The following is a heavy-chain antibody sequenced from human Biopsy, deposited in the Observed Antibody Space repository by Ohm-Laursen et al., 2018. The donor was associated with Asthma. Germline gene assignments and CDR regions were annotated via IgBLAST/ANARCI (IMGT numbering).Heavy chain of an antibody. V-gene: IGHV1-18*01. CDR2: ISVYNGNT. CDR1: GYTFNSAG. CDR3: ARAVDYSHYYGIDV. J-gene: IGHJ6*02. Sequence: ASVKVSCKTSGYTFNSAGITWVRRAPGQGLEWMGWISVYNGNTKVAQKLQDRVTMITDTSTSTAYMELRSLRSDDKAVYFCARAVDYSHYYGIDVWGQGTTVTVS. D-gene: IGHD3-10*01.